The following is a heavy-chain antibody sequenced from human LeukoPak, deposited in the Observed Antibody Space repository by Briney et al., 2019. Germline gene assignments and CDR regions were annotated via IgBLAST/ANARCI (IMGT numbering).Heavy chain of an antibody. V-gene: IGHV3-53*01. J-gene: IGHJ4*02. D-gene: IGHD6-13*01. CDR1: GFTVSSNY. CDR3: ARGGSSSRTVESPFDY. CDR2: IYSGGST. Sequence: GRSLTLSCAASGFTVSSNYMSWVRQAPGKGLEWVSVIYSGGSTYYADSVKGRFTISRDNSKNTLYLQMNSLRAEDTGVYYCARGGSSSRTVESPFDYWGQGTLVTVSS.